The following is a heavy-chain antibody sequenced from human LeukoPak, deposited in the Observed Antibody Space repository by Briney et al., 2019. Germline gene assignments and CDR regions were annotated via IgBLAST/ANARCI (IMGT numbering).Heavy chain of an antibody. CDR1: GFIFSKYA. J-gene: IGHJ4*02. CDR3: ARGAGGSSSWSTIRYVDC. CDR2: IYGPSDSI. Sequence: GGSLRLSCAASGFIFSKYAMEWVRQAPGKGLEWVSSIYGPSDSIYYADSVKGRFTISRDDAKNSVYLQMNSLRAEDTGIYYCARGAGGSSSWSTIRYVDCRGQGTLVTVSS. D-gene: IGHD3-9*01. V-gene: IGHV3-21*06.